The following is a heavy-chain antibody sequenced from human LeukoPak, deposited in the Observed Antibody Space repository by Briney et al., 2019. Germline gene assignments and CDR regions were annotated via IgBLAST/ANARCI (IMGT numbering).Heavy chain of an antibody. D-gene: IGHD4-23*01. Sequence: GESLKISCKGSPYSFTGYWIAWVRQMPGKAPERMGIIYPGDSDTRYSPSFQGQVTISADKSTTTAYLQWSSLKASDTAMYYCARSPVVTPYWYFDLWGRGTLVTVSS. CDR3: ARSPVVTPYWYFDL. CDR1: PYSFTGYW. CDR2: IYPGDSDT. V-gene: IGHV5-51*01. J-gene: IGHJ2*01.